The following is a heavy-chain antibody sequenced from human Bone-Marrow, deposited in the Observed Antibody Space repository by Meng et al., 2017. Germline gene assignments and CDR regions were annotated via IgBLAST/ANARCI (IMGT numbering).Heavy chain of an antibody. V-gene: IGHV4-34*01. CDR3: AGGSRPGDNFDY. CDR1: GGSFSGYY. D-gene: IGHD4-17*01. J-gene: IGHJ4*02. Sequence: SETLSLTCAVYGGSFSGYYWSWIRQPPGKGLEWIGEINHSGSTNYNPSLTSRVTISVDTAKHQFSLKLSSVTAADTAVDYCAGGSRPGDNFDYWGQGTLVTVSS. CDR2: INHSGST.